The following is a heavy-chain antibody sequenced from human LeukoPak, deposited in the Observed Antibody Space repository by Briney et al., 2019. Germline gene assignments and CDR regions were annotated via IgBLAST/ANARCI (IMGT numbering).Heavy chain of an antibody. Sequence: SETLSLTSALYGGSFSGLQWVWIRQPPGKGLQWIGEITHNGYTNYNPALKSRVTISIDTSKNEFPLKVSSVTAADMAIYCCAASGGPINCLDTWGQGTLVTVSS. CDR2: ITHNGYT. V-gene: IGHV4-34*01. J-gene: IGHJ5*02. D-gene: IGHD3-10*01. CDR1: GGSFSGLQ. CDR3: AASGGPINCLDT.